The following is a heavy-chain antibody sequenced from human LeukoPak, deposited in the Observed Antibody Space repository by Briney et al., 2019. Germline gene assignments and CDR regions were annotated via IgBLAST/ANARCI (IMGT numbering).Heavy chain of an antibody. CDR2: IYPGGTET. D-gene: IGHD1-26*01. CDR1: GYSFTSYW. CDR3: ARQVSWELVEHDWFDP. V-gene: IGHV5-51*01. J-gene: IGHJ5*02. Sequence: GESLTLSCKVSGYSFTSYWIGWVRQTPEKGLEWVGRIYPGGTETRYTESVQGQVTISTDKSTSTAYPQWTSLKASDTAMYYSARQVSWELVEHDWFDPWGQGTLVTVSS.